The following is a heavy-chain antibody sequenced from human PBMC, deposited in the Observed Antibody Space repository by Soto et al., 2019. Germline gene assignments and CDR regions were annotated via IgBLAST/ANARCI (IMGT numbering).Heavy chain of an antibody. CDR2: IWYDGSNK. CDR1: GFTFSSYG. V-gene: IGHV3-33*01. Sequence: QVQLVESGGGVVQPGRSLRLSCAASGFTFSSYGMHWVRQAPGKGLEWVAVIWYDGSNKYYADSVKGRFTISRYNSKNTLYLQMNSLRAEDTAVYFCARVPGRDRYGYGDIDYWGQGTLVTVSS. D-gene: IGHD5-18*01. J-gene: IGHJ4*02. CDR3: ARVPGRDRYGYGDIDY.